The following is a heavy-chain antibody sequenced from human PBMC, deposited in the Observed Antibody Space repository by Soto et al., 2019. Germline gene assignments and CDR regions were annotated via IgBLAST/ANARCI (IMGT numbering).Heavy chain of an antibody. CDR2: TSYDGSNK. D-gene: IGHD6-19*01. V-gene: IGHV3-30*18. CDR3: AKDRDSSGLDY. CDR1: GFTFSSYG. Sequence: GGSLRLSCAASGFTFSSYGMHWVRQAPGKGLEWVAVTSYDGSNKYYADSVKGRFTISRDNSKNTLYLQMNSLRAEDTAVYYCAKDRDSSGLDYWGQGTLVTVSS. J-gene: IGHJ4*02.